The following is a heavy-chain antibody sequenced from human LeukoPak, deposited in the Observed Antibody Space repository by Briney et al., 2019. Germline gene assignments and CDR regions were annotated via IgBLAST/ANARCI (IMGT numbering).Heavy chain of an antibody. CDR3: ARGWGLFWYYNMVV. J-gene: IGHJ6*03. CDR2: INHSGST. CDR1: GGSFSGYY. Sequence: SETLSLTCAVYGGSFSGYYWSWIRQRPGKGLEWIGEINHSGSTNYNPSLKSRVTISVDTSKNQFSLKLSSVTAADTAVYFCARGWGLFWYYNMVVWGKGTTLSVSS. V-gene: IGHV4-34*01. D-gene: IGHD3-16*01.